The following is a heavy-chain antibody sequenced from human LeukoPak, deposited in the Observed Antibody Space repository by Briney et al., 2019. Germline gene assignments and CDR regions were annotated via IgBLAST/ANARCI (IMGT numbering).Heavy chain of an antibody. D-gene: IGHD3-10*01. CDR3: ARGKKEGIEMVRGIILNKRYSYMDV. J-gene: IGHJ6*03. CDR1: RGSFSGYY. Sequence: SETLSLTYDVYRGSFSGYYWNWIRQPPGKGLEWIGEINHSGSTNYNPSLKSRVTISLDTSKNQFSLKLTSVTAADTAVYYCARGKKEGIEMVRGIILNKRYSYMDVWGKGTTVTVSS. CDR2: INHSGST. V-gene: IGHV4-34*01.